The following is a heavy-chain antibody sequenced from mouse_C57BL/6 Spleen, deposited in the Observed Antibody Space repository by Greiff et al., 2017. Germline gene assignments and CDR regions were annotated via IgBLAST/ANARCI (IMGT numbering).Heavy chain of an antibody. CDR2: INPNSGST. Sequence: QVQLKQPGAELVKPGASVKLSCKASGYTFTSYWMHWVKQRPGQGLEWIGMINPNSGSTNYNEKFKSKATLTVDKSSSTAYMQLSSLTSEDSAVYYCARGDYDLFDYWGQGTTLTVSS. D-gene: IGHD2-4*01. CDR1: GYTFTSYW. J-gene: IGHJ2*01. CDR3: ARGDYDLFDY. V-gene: IGHV1-64*01.